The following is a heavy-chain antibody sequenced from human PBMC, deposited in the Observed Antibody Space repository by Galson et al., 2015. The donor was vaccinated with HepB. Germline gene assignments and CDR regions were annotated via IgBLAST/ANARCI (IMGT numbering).Heavy chain of an antibody. CDR1: EYSFTNYW. CDR2: IYPSDSDT. V-gene: IGHV5-51*01. CDR3: ARSPYYYDSSGYGGFDY. Sequence: QSGAEVKKPGESLKISCKGPEYSFTNYWIGWVRQMPGKGLEWMGIIYPSDSDTRHSPSFQGQVTISADKSIRTAYLQWSSLKASDTAMYYCARSPYYYDSSGYGGFDYWGQGTLVTVSS. D-gene: IGHD3-22*01. J-gene: IGHJ4*02.